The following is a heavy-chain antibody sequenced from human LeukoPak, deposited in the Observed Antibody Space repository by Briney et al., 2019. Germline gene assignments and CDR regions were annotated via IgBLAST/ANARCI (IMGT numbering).Heavy chain of an antibody. D-gene: IGHD1-26*01. Sequence: SQTLSLTCTVSGGSISSGDYYWSWIRQPPGKGLEWIGEINHSGSTNYNPSLKSRVTISVDTSKNQFSLKLSSVTAADTAVYYCARPGEWELRFRYFDLWDRGTLVTVSS. V-gene: IGHV4-30-4*08. CDR2: INHSGST. CDR3: ARPGEWELRFRYFDL. CDR1: GGSISSGDYY. J-gene: IGHJ2*01.